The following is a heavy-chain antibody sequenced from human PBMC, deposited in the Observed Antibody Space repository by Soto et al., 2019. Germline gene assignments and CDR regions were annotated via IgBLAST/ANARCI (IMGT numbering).Heavy chain of an antibody. CDR3: ASVKDGDYDDCYFDS. CDR1: GFTFSDYY. D-gene: IGHD4-17*01. J-gene: IGHJ4*02. Sequence: QVHLVESGGGLVKPGGSLRLSCAASGFTFSDYYMTWIRQAPGKGLEWVSYVSSSGSSIYSADSVKGRFTISSDNAKNSLYLQMNSLRAEDTAVYYCASVKDGDYDDCYFDSWGQGTLVTVSS. CDR2: VSSSGSSI. V-gene: IGHV3-11*01.